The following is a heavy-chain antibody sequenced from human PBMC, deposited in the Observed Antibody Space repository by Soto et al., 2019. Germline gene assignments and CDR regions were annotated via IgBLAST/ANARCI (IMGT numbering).Heavy chain of an antibody. J-gene: IGHJ6*02. CDR3: ARRILWFGESPVPYYYGMDV. CDR2: INAGNGNT. Sequence: ASVKVSCKASGYTFTSYAMHWVRQAPGQRLEWMGWINAGNGNTKYSQKFQGRVTITRDTSASTAYMELSSLRSEDTAVYYCARRILWFGESPVPYYYGMDVWGQGTTVTVSS. D-gene: IGHD3-10*01. V-gene: IGHV1-3*01. CDR1: GYTFTSYA.